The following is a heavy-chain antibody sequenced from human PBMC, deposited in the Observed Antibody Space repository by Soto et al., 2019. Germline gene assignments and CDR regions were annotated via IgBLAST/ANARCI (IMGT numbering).Heavy chain of an antibody. Sequence: GGSLRLSCAASGFTFSGSAMHWVRQASGKGLEWVGRIRSKANSYATAYAASVKGRFTISRDDSKNTAYLQMNSLKTEDTAVYYCTTPPLGIRQDWYFDLWGRGTLVTVSS. CDR2: IRSKANSYAT. CDR1: GFTFSGSA. CDR3: TTPPLGIRQDWYFDL. V-gene: IGHV3-73*01. D-gene: IGHD7-27*01. J-gene: IGHJ2*01.